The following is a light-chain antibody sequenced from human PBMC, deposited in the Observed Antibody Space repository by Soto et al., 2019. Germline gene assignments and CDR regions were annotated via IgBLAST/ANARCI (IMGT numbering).Light chain of an antibody. J-gene: IGLJ2*01. CDR1: SGHSSYA. CDR3: QTWGTGIQV. CDR2: LNSDGSH. Sequence: QPVLTQSPSASASLGASVKLTCTLSSGHSSYAIAWHQQQPEKGPRYLMNLNSDGSHRKGDGIPDRFSGSSSGADRYLTISSLQSEDEADYYCQTWGTGIQVFGGGTKLTVL. V-gene: IGLV4-69*01.